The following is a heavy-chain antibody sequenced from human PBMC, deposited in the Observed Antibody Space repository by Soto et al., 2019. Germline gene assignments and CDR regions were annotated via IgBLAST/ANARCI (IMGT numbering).Heavy chain of an antibody. J-gene: IGHJ3*02. D-gene: IGHD3-22*01. CDR2: IRSKAYGGTT. Sequence: GGSLRLSCTASGFTFGDYAMSWFRQAPGKGLEWVGFIRSKAYGGTTEYAASVKGRFTISRDDSKSIAYLQMNSLKTEDTAVYYCTRGNYYDSSGYYMSAFDIWGQGTMVTVSS. V-gene: IGHV3-49*03. CDR1: GFTFGDYA. CDR3: TRGNYYDSSGYYMSAFDI.